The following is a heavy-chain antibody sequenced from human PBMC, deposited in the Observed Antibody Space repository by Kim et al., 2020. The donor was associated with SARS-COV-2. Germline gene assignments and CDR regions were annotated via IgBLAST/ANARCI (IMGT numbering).Heavy chain of an antibody. D-gene: IGHD1-1*01. V-gene: IGHV4-4*07. J-gene: IGHJ5*01. CDR1: GASISNYY. CDR3: ARGMKQPSPNWFDS. CDR2: IYTGGDT. Sequence: SETLSLTCTVSGASISNYYFNWVRQPAGRPLEWIGHIYTGGDTKYNPSLNSRLSLSVDTSGNQVSLQLESVTAADTAVYYCARGMKQPSPNWFDSWGQG.